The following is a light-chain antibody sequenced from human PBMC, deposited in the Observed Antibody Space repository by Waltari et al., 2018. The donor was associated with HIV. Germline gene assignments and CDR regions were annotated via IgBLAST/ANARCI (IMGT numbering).Light chain of an antibody. V-gene: IGKV3-11*01. CDR2: DAS. Sequence: TLSCRASQSVSSYLAWYQQKPGQAPRLLIYDASNRATDIPARFSGSGSGTDFTLTISSLEPEDFAVYYCQQRGTLTFGGGTKVEIK. CDR3: QQRGTLT. J-gene: IGKJ4*01. CDR1: QSVSSY.